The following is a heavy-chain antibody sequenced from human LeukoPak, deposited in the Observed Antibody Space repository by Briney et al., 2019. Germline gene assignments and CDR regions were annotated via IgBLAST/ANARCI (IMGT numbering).Heavy chain of an antibody. CDR2: INSDGSST. Sequence: GGSLRLSCAASGFTFSSYWMHWVRQAPGKGLVWVSRINSDGSSTSYAGSVKGRFTISRDNAKNTLYLQMNSLRAEDTAVYYCAREGYYYDSSGYEPLGLAYPPDYWGQGTLVTVSS. V-gene: IGHV3-74*01. CDR1: GFTFSSYW. D-gene: IGHD3-22*01. CDR3: AREGYYYDSSGYEPLGLAYPPDY. J-gene: IGHJ4*02.